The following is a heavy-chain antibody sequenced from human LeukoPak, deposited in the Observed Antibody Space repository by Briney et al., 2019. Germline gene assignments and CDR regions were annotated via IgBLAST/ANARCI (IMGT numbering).Heavy chain of an antibody. Sequence: GGSVRLSCAASGFTFSSYWMSWVRQAPGKGLEWVANIKQDGSEKYYVDSVKGRFTISRDNAKNSLYLQMNSLRAEDTAVYYCARDHSQYYYGSGSPYDYWGQGTLVTVSS. CDR3: ARDHSQYYYGSGSPYDY. V-gene: IGHV3-7*01. D-gene: IGHD3-10*01. CDR2: IKQDGSEK. CDR1: GFTFSSYW. J-gene: IGHJ4*02.